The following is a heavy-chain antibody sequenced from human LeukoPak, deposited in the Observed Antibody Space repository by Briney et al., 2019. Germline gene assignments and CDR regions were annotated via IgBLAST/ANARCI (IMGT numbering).Heavy chain of an antibody. V-gene: IGHV3-9*01. J-gene: IGHJ4*02. CDR3: ARDVLREGSSFN. CDR2: ISWNSNNI. Sequence: GRSLRLSCAASGFTFDDYAMHWVRQAPGKGLEWVSGISWNSNNIGYADSVKGRFTISRDNSKNTLDLQMSSLRAEDTAVYYCARDVLREGSSFNWGQGTLVTVSS. CDR1: GFTFDDYA. D-gene: IGHD3-10*01.